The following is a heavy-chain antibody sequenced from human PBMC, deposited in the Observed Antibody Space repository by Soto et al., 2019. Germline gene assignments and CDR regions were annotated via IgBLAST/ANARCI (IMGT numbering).Heavy chain of an antibody. CDR2: ISGSGGST. J-gene: IGHJ4*02. CDR1: GFTFSSYA. V-gene: IGHV3-23*01. Sequence: PGGSLRLSCAASGFTFSSYAMSWVRQDTGKGLEWVSAISGSGGSTYYADSVKGRLTISRDNSKNTLYLQMNSLRAEDTAVYYCVTLPKNNLHYYDSSAPRGLDYWGQGTLVTVSS. D-gene: IGHD3-22*01. CDR3: VTLPKNNLHYYDSSAPRGLDY.